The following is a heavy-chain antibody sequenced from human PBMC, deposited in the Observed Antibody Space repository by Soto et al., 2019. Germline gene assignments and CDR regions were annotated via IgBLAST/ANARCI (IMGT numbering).Heavy chain of an antibody. Sequence: PSETLSLTCAVSGFFISSGNYWGWIRKPPGKGLEWVGSIFHGGNTYYNPSLKSRVTISVDMSKNQFSLKLTSVTAADTAVYYFARARWYDAFDVWGQGTAVTVSS. CDR1: GFFISSGNY. CDR2: IFHGGNT. D-gene: IGHD2-15*01. J-gene: IGHJ3*01. CDR3: ARARWYDAFDV. V-gene: IGHV4-38-2*01.